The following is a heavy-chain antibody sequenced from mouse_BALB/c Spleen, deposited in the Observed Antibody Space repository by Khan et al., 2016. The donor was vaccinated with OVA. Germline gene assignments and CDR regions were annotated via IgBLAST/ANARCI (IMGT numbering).Heavy chain of an antibody. J-gene: IGHJ2*01. V-gene: IGHV14-3*02. CDR1: GFNIKDTY. D-gene: IGHD1-1*01. CDR3: ARDRYYGSPGDYFDY. Sequence: EVQLQQSGAELVKPGASVKLSCTASGFNIKDTYMHWVKQRPEQGLEWIGRIDPANGNTKYDPKFQGKATITADTSSNTAYLQLSSLTSEDTAVYYCARDRYYGSPGDYFDYWGQGTTLTVSS. CDR2: IDPANGNT.